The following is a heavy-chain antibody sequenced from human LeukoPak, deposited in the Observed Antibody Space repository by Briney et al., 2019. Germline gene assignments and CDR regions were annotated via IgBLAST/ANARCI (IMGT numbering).Heavy chain of an antibody. D-gene: IGHD1-14*01. Sequence: SETLSLTCTVSGGSISSYYWSWIRQLPGKGLEWIGYFYYSGSTNYNPSLKSRVTISVDTSKNQFSLKLSSVTAADTAVYYCARDTGPLDYWGQGTLVTVSS. CDR2: FYYSGST. CDR1: GGSISSYY. V-gene: IGHV4-59*01. CDR3: ARDTGPLDY. J-gene: IGHJ4*02.